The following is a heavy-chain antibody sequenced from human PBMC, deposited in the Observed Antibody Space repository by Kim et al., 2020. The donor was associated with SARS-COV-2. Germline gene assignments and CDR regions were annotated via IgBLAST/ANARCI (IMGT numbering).Heavy chain of an antibody. CDR3: ARMFRAAAGTIFNWFDP. V-gene: IGHV1-69*13. CDR2: IIPIFGTA. J-gene: IGHJ5*02. Sequence: SVKVSCKASGGTFSSYAISWVRQAPGQGLEWMGGIIPIFGTANYAQKFQGRVTITADESTSTAYMELSSLRSEDTAVYYCARMFRAAAGTIFNWFDPWGQGTLVTVSS. D-gene: IGHD6-13*01. CDR1: GGTFSSYA.